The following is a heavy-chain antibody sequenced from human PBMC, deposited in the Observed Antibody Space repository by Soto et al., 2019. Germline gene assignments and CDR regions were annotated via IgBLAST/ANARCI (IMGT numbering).Heavy chain of an antibody. D-gene: IGHD3-10*01. CDR1: GFTFSSYS. J-gene: IGHJ4*02. V-gene: IGHV3-21*01. CDR2: ISSSSSYI. CDR3: AGEVRSQLYDSFAS. Sequence: GGSLRLSCAASGFTFSSYSMNWVRQAPGKGLEWVSSISSSSSYIYYADSVKGRFTISRDNAKNSLYLQMNSLRSEDTAVYYWAGEVRSQLYDSFASGGQGTLVT.